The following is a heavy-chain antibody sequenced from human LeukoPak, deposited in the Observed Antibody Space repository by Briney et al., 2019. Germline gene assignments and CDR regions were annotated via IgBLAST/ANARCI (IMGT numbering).Heavy chain of an antibody. V-gene: IGHV3-21*01. D-gene: IGHD3-9*01. Sequence: PGGSLRLSCAASGFSFSSSWIHWVRQAPGEGLVWVSSISSSSSYIYYADSVKGRFTISRDNAKNSLYLQMNSLRAEDTAVYYCARVPGRELRYFDWLLYRDYYFDYWGQGTLVTVSS. J-gene: IGHJ4*02. CDR2: ISSSSSYI. CDR1: GFSFSSSW. CDR3: ARVPGRELRYFDWLLYRDYYFDY.